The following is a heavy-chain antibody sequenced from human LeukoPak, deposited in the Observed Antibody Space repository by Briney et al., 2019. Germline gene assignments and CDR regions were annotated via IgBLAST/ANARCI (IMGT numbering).Heavy chain of an antibody. CDR1: GFTFSSYA. CDR2: ISYDGSNK. CDR3: ARDPIQRIAVAGNFDY. J-gene: IGHJ4*02. V-gene: IGHV3-30*04. D-gene: IGHD6-19*01. Sequence: PGRSLRLSCAASGFTFSSYAMHWVRQAPGKGLEWVAVISYDGSNKYYADSVKGRFTISRDNSKNTLYLQMNSLRSEDTAVYYCARDPIQRIAVAGNFDYWGQGTLVTVSS.